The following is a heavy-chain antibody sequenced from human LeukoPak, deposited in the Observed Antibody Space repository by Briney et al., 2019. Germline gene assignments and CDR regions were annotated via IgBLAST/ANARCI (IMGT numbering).Heavy chain of an antibody. D-gene: IGHD3-9*01. V-gene: IGHV1-18*01. CDR1: GYTFTNYG. Sequence: APVKVSCKASGYTFTNYGISWVRQAPGQGLEWMGWISPYNGNTNYAQKLQGRVTMTTDTSTSTAYMELRSLRSDDTAVYYCARDRGEYYDILTGLDAFDIWGQGTMVTVSS. CDR3: ARDRGEYYDILTGLDAFDI. CDR2: ISPYNGNT. J-gene: IGHJ3*02.